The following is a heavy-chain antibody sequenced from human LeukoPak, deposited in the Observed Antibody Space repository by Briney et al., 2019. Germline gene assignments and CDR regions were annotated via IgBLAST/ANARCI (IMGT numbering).Heavy chain of an antibody. V-gene: IGHV3-30*02. CDR2: IRYDGSNK. J-gene: IGHJ4*02. D-gene: IGHD4-17*01. CDR1: GFTFSSYG. CDR3: AKDEPFDYGDYVGYFDY. Sequence: GGSLRLSCAASGFTFSSYGMHWVRQAPGKGLEWVAFIRYDGSNKYYADSVKGRFTISREDSKNTLYLQMNSLRAEDTAVYYCAKDEPFDYGDYVGYFDYWGQGTLVTVSS.